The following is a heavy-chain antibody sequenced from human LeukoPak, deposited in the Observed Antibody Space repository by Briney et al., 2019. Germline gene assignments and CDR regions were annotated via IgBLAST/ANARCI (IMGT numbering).Heavy chain of an antibody. Sequence: SETLSLTCTVSGGSISSSSYYWGWIRQPPGKGLEWIGSIYYSGSTYYNPSLKSRVTISVDTSKNQFSLKLSSVTAADTAVYYCARATVERWWLPRYFQHWSQGTLVTVS. D-gene: IGHD2-15*01. CDR2: IYYSGST. J-gene: IGHJ1*01. CDR1: GGSISSSSYY. CDR3: ARATVERWWLPRYFQH. V-gene: IGHV4-39*01.